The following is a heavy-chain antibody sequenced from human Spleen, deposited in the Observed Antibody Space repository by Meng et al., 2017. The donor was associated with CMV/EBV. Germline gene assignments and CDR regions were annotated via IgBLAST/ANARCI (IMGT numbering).Heavy chain of an antibody. V-gene: IGHV1-18*01. Sequence: CKASGYSFTSYVSTWVRQAPGQGLEWMGWISVYSGYTKYADNIQGRVTMTTDTSTNTAYSEVRSLRSDDTAVYYCARDGPLGFDPWGQGTLVTVSS. J-gene: IGHJ5*02. CDR3: ARDGPLGFDP. CDR1: GYSFTSYV. CDR2: ISVYSGYT.